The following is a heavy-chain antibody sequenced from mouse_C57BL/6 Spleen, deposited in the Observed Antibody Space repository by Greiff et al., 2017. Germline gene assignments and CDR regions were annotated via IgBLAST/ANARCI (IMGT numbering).Heavy chain of an antibody. J-gene: IGHJ2*01. V-gene: IGHV1-52*01. D-gene: IGHD4-1*01. Sequence: QVQLQQPGAELVRPGSSVKLSCKASGYTFTSYWMHWVKQRPIQGLEWIGNIDPSDSETHYNQKFKDKATLTVDKSSSTAYMQLSSLTSEDSAVYYCARTGTPDYFDYWGQGTTLTVSS. CDR1: GYTFTSYW. CDR3: ARTGTPDYFDY. CDR2: IDPSDSET.